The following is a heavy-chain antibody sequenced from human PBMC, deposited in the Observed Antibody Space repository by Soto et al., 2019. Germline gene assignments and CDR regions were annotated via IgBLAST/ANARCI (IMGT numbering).Heavy chain of an antibody. CDR1: GYTFTSYY. J-gene: IGHJ5*02. D-gene: IGHD4-17*01. Sequence: QVQLVQSGAEVKKPGASVKDSCKASGYTFTSYYMHWVRQAPGQGLEWMGIINPSGGSTSYAQKFQGRVTMTRDTSTSTVDMELSSLRSEDTAVYYWARAQDYGGRGGWFDPWGQGTLVTVSS. CDR2: INPSGGST. V-gene: IGHV1-46*01. CDR3: ARAQDYGGRGGWFDP.